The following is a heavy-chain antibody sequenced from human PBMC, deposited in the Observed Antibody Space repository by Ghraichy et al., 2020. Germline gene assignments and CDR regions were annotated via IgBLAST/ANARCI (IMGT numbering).Heavy chain of an antibody. CDR3: AKYRTPAVTTIFDY. Sequence: SCTASGFTFSNYAMTWVRQAPGKGLEWVSAFSGGIPYFADSVKGRFSMSRDNFKNTLYLQMDSLRAEDTAVYYCAKYRTPAVTTIFDYWGRGTLVTVSS. V-gene: IGHV3-23*01. D-gene: IGHD4-17*01. CDR2: FSGGIP. CDR1: GFTFSNYA. J-gene: IGHJ4*02.